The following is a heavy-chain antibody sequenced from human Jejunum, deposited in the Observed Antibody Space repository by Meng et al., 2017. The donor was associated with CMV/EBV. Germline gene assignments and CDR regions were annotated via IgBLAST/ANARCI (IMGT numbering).Heavy chain of an antibody. D-gene: IGHD2-21*01. CDR2: ISDSGGRT. V-gene: IGHV3-23*01. Sequence: CAAPGFTFSSYAMNWVRQAPGKGLEWVSGISDSGGRTYYADSVKGRFTMSRDNPKNTLYLQMKSLRAEDTAVYYCARERGSGDGSLDYWGQGTLVTVSS. CDR1: GFTFSSYA. CDR3: ARERGSGDGSLDY. J-gene: IGHJ4*02.